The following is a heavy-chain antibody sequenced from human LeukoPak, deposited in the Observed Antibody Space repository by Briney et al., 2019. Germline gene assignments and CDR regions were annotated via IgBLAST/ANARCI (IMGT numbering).Heavy chain of an antibody. CDR2: INPNSGGT. CDR1: GYTFTGYY. Sequence: GASVKVSCKASGYTFTGYYMHWVRQAPGQGLEWMGWINPNSGGTNYAQKFQGRVTMTRDTSISTAYMELSRLRSDDTAVYYCAREEIQLWLPAPLYYYMDVWGKGTTVTVSS. CDR3: AREEIQLWLPAPLYYYMDV. V-gene: IGHV1-2*02. D-gene: IGHD5-18*01. J-gene: IGHJ6*03.